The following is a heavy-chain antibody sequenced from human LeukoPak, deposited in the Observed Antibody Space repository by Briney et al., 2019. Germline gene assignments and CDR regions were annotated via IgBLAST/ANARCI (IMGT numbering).Heavy chain of an antibody. CDR2: IGTAGDT. CDR1: GFTFSSYD. D-gene: IGHD1-26*01. V-gene: IGHV3-13*04. J-gene: IGHJ4*02. CDR3: ARADSGSYYYFDY. Sequence: RSGGSLRLSCAASGFTFSSYDMHWVRQATGKGLEWVSAIGTAGDTYYPGSVKGRFTISRENAKNSLYLQMNSLRAGDTAVYYCARADSGSYYYFDYWGQGTLVTASS.